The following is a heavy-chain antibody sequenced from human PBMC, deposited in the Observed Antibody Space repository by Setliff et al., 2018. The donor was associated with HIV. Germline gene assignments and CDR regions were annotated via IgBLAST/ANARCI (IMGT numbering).Heavy chain of an antibody. CDR2: IYSSGSS. CDR1: GGSISNYY. CDR3: ARDGRYSFGYNWFDP. V-gene: IGHV4-4*07. D-gene: IGHD5-18*01. Sequence: SETLSLTCTVSGGSISNYYWSWIRQPAEKGLEWIGRIYSSGSSLYNPSLQSRVTISLDTSKNQFSLKVNSVTAADTAVYYCARDGRYSFGYNWFDPWGQGTLVTVSS. J-gene: IGHJ5*02.